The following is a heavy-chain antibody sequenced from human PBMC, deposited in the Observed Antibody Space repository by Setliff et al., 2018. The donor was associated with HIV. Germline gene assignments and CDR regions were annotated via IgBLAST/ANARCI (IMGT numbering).Heavy chain of an antibody. CDR2: SHYSGSP. Sequence: SETLSLTCTVSGGSINSHYWSWIRQPPGKGLEWIGYSHYSGSPHYNPSLKSRVTLSVDTSKNQFSLRLSSVTAADTAMYYCARQIETYYYASSGYPAYFDYWGQGTLVTVSS. CDR1: GGSINSHY. V-gene: IGHV4-59*08. J-gene: IGHJ4*02. D-gene: IGHD3-22*01. CDR3: ARQIETYYYASSGYPAYFDY.